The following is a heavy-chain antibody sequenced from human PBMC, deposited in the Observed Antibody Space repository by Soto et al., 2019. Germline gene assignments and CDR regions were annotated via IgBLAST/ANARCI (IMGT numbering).Heavy chain of an antibody. CDR1: GGSLSDYY. V-gene: IGHV4-34*01. CDR3: ARGRDAYKLGNV. D-gene: IGHD1-1*01. CDR2: IHPSGSP. J-gene: IGHJ6*02. Sequence: QVQLQQWGAGLLKPSETLSLTCAVYGGSLSDYYWSWIRQSPGTGLEWIGEIHPSGSPHYSPSLNSRVTMSVDTSKNQFSLRLTSVTAADTAVYYCARGRDAYKLGNVWGPGTTVTVSS.